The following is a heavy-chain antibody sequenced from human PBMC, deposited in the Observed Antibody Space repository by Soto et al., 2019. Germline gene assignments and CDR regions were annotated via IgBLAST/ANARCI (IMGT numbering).Heavy chain of an antibody. CDR3: ATQFLHSRYSSGWRTFDY. V-gene: IGHV3-30-3*01. CDR2: ISYDGSNK. CDR1: GFTFSSYA. D-gene: IGHD6-19*01. J-gene: IGHJ4*02. Sequence: GGSLRLSCAASGFTFSSYAMHWVRQAPGKGLEWVAVISYDGSNKYYADSVKGRFTISRDNSKNTLYLQMNSLRAEDTAVFYWATQFLHSRYSSGWRTFDYWGQGTLVTVSS.